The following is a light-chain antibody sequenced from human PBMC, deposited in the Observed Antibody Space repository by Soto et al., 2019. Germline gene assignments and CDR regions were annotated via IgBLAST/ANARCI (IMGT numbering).Light chain of an antibody. J-gene: IGLJ1*01. CDR1: SSDVGGYNY. V-gene: IGLV2-14*01. Sequence: QSGLTQPASVAVSPGQSITISWTGTSSDVGGYNYVSWYQQHPGKAPKLMIYEVSNRPSGVSNRFSGSKSGNTASLTISGLQAEDEADYYCSSYTSSSTLVFGTGTKVTVL. CDR3: SSYTSSSTLV. CDR2: EVS.